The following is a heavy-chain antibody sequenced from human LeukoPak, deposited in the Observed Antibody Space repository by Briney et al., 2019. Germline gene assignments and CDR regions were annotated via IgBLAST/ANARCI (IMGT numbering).Heavy chain of an antibody. D-gene: IGHD6-19*01. J-gene: IGHJ3*02. CDR2: ISYDGSNK. CDR1: GFTFSSYA. CDR3: AREPSRSIAVAEGAFDI. V-gene: IGHV3-30*04. Sequence: GGSLRLSCAASGFTFSSYAMHWVRQAPGKGLEWVAVISYDGSNKYYADSVKGRFIISRDNSKNTLYLQMNSLRAEDTAVYYCAREPSRSIAVAEGAFDIWGQGTMVTVSS.